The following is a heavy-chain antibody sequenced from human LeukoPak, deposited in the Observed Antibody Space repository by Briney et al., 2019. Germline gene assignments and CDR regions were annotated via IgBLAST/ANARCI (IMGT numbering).Heavy chain of an antibody. CDR3: VRDLGSQMATISDWFDP. CDR1: GGPISVDY. Sequence: SETLSLTCIVSGGPISVDYWNWIRQAPGKGLEWIGYIYYTGRTKYNPSLASRLTISIDTSKTQFSLKLSSVTAADTAVYYCVRDLGSQMATISDWFDPWGQGTLVTVSS. D-gene: IGHD5-24*01. V-gene: IGHV4-59*12. CDR2: IYYTGRT. J-gene: IGHJ5*02.